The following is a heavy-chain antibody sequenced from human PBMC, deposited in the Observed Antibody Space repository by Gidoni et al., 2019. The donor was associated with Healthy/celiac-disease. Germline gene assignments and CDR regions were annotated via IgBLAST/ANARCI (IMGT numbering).Heavy chain of an antibody. V-gene: IGHV3-49*02. CDR2: IRSKAYGGTT. CDR1: GFTFGYYP. CDR3: TRAGDVVVPAATFDY. D-gene: IGHD2-2*01. Sequence: EVQMVESGGGLVQPGRSLRLSCTASGFTFGYYPMSCVRQAPGKGLEWVGFIRSKAYGGTTEYAASVKGRFTISRDDSKSIAYLQMNSLKTEDTAVYYCTRAGDVVVPAATFDYWGQGTLVTVSS. J-gene: IGHJ4*02.